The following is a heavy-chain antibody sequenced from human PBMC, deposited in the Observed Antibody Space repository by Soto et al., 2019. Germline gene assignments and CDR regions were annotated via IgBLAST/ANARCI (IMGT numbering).Heavy chain of an antibody. V-gene: IGHV5-10-1*01. CDR2: IDPSDSQT. Sequence: GESLKISCNGSGYSFAGYWITWVRQKPGKGLEWMGRIDPSDSQTYYSPSFRGHVTISVTKSITTVFLQWSSLRASDTAMYYCARQVYDSDTGPNFQYYFDSWGQGTPVTVSS. J-gene: IGHJ4*02. CDR1: GYSFAGYW. CDR3: ARQVYDSDTGPNFQYYFDS. D-gene: IGHD3-22*01.